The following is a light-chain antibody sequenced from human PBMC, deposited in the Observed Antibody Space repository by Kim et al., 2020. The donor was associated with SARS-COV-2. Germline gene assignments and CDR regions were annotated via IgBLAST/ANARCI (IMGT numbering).Light chain of an antibody. V-gene: IGLV3-1*01. Sequence: SYELTQPPSVSVSPGQKASITCSGDILGDKYASWYQQKPGQSPLLVIYEDTNRPSGVPERVSGSKSGNTATLTISGTQGMDEAAYYCQAWDSRTVVFGGGTQLTVL. CDR2: EDT. J-gene: IGLJ3*02. CDR1: ILGDKY. CDR3: QAWDSRTVV.